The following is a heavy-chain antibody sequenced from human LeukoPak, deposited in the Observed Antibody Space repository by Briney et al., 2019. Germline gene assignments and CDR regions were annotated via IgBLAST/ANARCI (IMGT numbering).Heavy chain of an antibody. J-gene: IGHJ4*02. D-gene: IGHD1-26*01. CDR1: GMTFSTYW. V-gene: IGHV3-23*01. CDR3: AKGGKWDVTPFDY. Sequence: GGSLRLSCAASGMTFSTYWMTWVRQTPGKGLEWVSTISGGGGSTYYADSVKGRLTISRDNSKNTLYLQVNSLRAEDTAVYYCAKGGKWDVTPFDYWGQGTLVTVSS. CDR2: ISGGGGST.